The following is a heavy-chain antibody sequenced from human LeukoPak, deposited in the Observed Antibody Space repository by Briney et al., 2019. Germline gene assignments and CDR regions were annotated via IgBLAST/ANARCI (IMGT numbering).Heavy chain of an antibody. J-gene: IGHJ3*02. D-gene: IGHD4-17*01. CDR3: ARGPTPATVTTRGAFDI. CDR1: GGSISSYY. V-gene: IGHV4-59*01. CDR2: IYNSGYT. Sequence: KYSETLSLTCTVSGGSISSYYWNWIRQPPGKGLEWIGYIYNSGYTNYNPSLKSRVTISLDTSKNQFSLKLSSMTAADTAVYYCARGPTPATVTTRGAFDIWGQGTMVTVSS.